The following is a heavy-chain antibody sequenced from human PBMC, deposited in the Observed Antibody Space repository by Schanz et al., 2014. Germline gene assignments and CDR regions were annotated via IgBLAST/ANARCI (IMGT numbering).Heavy chain of an antibody. Sequence: EVQLVESGGCLIQPWGSLRLSCAASGFSVSSNYMSWVRQAPGKGLEWVSVIYRGGSTYYADSVKGRFTISRDNSKNTLYLQMNSLRAEDAAVYRCARDKNYDDSAEYGMDVWGQGTTVTVSS. CDR1: GFSVSSNY. CDR3: ARDKNYDDSAEYGMDV. J-gene: IGHJ6*02. CDR2: IYRGGST. V-gene: IGHV3-53*01. D-gene: IGHD3-22*01.